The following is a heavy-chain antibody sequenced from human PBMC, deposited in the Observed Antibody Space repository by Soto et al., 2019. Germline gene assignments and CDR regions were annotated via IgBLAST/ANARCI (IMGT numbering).Heavy chain of an antibody. Sequence: SETLSLTCTVSSDSISSYYWSWIRQPPGKRLEWIGYISYSGSTDYNPSLKSRATISGDTSKNQFSLKVSSVTAADTAVYYCARGTSWQLPFDYWGQGTLVTVSS. D-gene: IGHD6-13*01. CDR3: ARGTSWQLPFDY. CDR2: ISYSGST. V-gene: IGHV4-59*01. CDR1: SDSISSYY. J-gene: IGHJ4*02.